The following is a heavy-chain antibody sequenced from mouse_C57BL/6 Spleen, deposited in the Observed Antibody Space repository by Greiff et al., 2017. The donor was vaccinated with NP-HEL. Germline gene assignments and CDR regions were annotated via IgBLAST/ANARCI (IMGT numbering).Heavy chain of an antibody. CDR3: AIDPITTVVSPRYFDV. CDR1: GYSITSGYY. Sequence: EVQRVESGPGLVKPSQSLSLTCSVTGYSITSGYYWNWIRQIPGNKLEWMGYIRYDGSNNYNPSLKNRISITRYTSKNPFFLKLNSVTTEDTATYYCAIDPITTVVSPRYFDVWGTGTTVTVSS. D-gene: IGHD1-1*01. V-gene: IGHV3-6*01. CDR2: IRYDGSN. J-gene: IGHJ1*03.